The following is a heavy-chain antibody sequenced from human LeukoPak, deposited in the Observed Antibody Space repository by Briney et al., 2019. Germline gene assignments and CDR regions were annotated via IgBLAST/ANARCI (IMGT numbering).Heavy chain of an antibody. CDR3: ARVYYGGHFDY. CDR2: IYYSGST. V-gene: IGHV4-31*03. CDR1: GVSISSGGYY. D-gene: IGHD4-23*01. Sequence: SQTLSLTCTVSGVSISSGGYYWSWIRQHPGKGLEWIGYIYYSGSTYYNPSLKSRVTISVDTSKNQFSLKLSSVTAADTAVYYCARVYYGGHFDYWGQGTLVTVSS. J-gene: IGHJ4*02.